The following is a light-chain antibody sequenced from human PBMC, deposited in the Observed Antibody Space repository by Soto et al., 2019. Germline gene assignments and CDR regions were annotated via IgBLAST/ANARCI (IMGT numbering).Light chain of an antibody. CDR3: QQYYLTPLS. V-gene: IGKV4-1*01. CDR1: QSVLYSSNNKNY. J-gene: IGKJ4*01. Sequence: IVMTQSPDSLAVSLGERATINCKSSQSVLYSSNNKNYLAWYQQKPGQPPKLLIYWASTRESGVPDRFSGSGSGTDFTLTISSLQADDVAVYYCQQYYLTPLSFGGGTKVDIK. CDR2: WAS.